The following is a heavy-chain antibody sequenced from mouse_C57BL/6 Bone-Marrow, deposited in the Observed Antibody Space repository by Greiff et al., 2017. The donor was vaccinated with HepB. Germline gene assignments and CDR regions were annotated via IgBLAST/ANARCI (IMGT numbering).Heavy chain of an antibody. D-gene: IGHD1-1*01. V-gene: IGHV5-12*01. J-gene: IGHJ4*01. CDR3: ARVSSLYAMDY. CDR2: ISNGGGST. Sequence: EVQLVESGGGLVQPGGSLKLSCAASGFTFSDYYMYWVRQTPEKRLEWVAYISNGGGSTYYPDTVKGRFTISRDNAKHTLYLQMSRLKSEDTAMYYCARVSSLYAMDYWGQGTSVTVSS. CDR1: GFTFSDYY.